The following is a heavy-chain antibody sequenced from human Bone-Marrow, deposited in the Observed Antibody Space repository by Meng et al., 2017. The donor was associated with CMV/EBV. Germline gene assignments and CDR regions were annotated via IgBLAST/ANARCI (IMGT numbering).Heavy chain of an antibody. V-gene: IGHV3-13*01. CDR1: GFTFSSND. Sequence: GESLKISCAASGFTFSSNDMHWVRQTTGKGLEWVSAIGTAGDTYYPGSVKGRFTISRDNAKNSVYLQMNSLRAEDTAVYYCARRMVDYWGQGTLVTVSS. J-gene: IGHJ4*02. D-gene: IGHD2-15*01. CDR3: ARRMVDY. CDR2: IGTAGDT.